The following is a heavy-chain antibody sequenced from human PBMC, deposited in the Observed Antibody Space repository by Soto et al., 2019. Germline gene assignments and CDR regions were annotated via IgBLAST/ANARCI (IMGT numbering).Heavy chain of an antibody. J-gene: IGHJ5*02. V-gene: IGHV1-46*01. CDR1: GSTLTPYY. D-gene: IGHD3-22*01. CDR3: AGAHRSSFNFDTSRASFDP. Sequence: GGPVKVSRKASGSTLTPYYIPWGRQAPGQGLGWMRIISPSGGGTSYAPKFQGRVTLTRDTSTNRVYMELRSLRSEDTAVYYCAGAHRSSFNFDTSRASFDPWGQGTLVTVSS. CDR2: ISPSGGGT.